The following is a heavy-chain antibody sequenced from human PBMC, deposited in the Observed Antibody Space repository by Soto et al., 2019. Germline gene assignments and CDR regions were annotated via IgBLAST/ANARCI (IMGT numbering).Heavy chain of an antibody. V-gene: IGHV4-38-2*01. Sequence: SETLSVPCAVPVKSIISGCYWGLIRKTPGKGLEWIGTIYHNRNSYYNPSLKSRVSLSVDKSKNQLSLRVSHVTAADTAVYYCARAVRGFSQGFDYWGQGTLVTVSS. J-gene: IGHJ4*02. CDR1: VKSIISGCY. CDR3: ARAVRGFSQGFDY. D-gene: IGHD5-18*01. CDR2: IYHNRNS.